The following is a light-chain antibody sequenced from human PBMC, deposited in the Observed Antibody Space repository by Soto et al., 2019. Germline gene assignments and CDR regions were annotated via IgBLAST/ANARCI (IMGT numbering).Light chain of an antibody. V-gene: IGLV2-14*01. CDR2: EVS. J-gene: IGLJ1*01. Sequence: QSALTQPASVSGSPGQSITISCTGTSSDVGGYNYVSWYQQHPGKAPKLMIYEVSNRPSGVSNRFSGSKSGNTASLTISGLQAAYEADYYCSSYTSSSTLVFGTGTKLTVL. CDR1: SSDVGGYNY. CDR3: SSYTSSSTLV.